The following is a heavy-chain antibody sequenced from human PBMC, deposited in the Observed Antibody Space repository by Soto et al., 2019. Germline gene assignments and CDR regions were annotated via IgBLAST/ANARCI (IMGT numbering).Heavy chain of an antibody. Sequence: SVKVSCKASGGTFSSYSISWVRHAPGQGLEWMGGIIPIFGTANCAQKFQGRVTITADESTSTAYMELSSLRSEDTAVYYCARGYCSGGSCYLAHWFDPWGQGTLVTVSS. CDR3: ARGYCSGGSCYLAHWFDP. D-gene: IGHD2-15*01. J-gene: IGHJ5*02. V-gene: IGHV1-69*13. CDR2: IIPIFGTA. CDR1: GGTFSSYS.